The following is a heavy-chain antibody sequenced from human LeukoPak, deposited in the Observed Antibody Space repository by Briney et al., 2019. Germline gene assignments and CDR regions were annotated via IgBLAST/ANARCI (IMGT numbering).Heavy chain of an antibody. CDR1: GYSISSGHY. CDR3: ASAPASVGATAFDY. CDR2: IYHSGST. J-gene: IGHJ4*02. D-gene: IGHD1-26*01. V-gene: IGHV4-38-2*02. Sequence: SETLSLTCIVSGYSISSGHYWGWIRQPPGKGLEWIGSIYHSGSTYYNPSLKSRVTISVDTSKNQFSLKLSSVTAADTAVYYCASAPASVGATAFDYWGQGTLVTVSS.